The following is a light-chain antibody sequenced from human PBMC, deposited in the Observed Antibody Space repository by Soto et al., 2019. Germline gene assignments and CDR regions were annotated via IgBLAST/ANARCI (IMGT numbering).Light chain of an antibody. CDR1: QSVSIN. CDR3: QQYDDWPRT. J-gene: IGKJ1*01. CDR2: GAS. V-gene: IGKV3-15*01. Sequence: ETVMTQSPATVSVSPGERATLSCRANQSVSINLVWFQQKPGQAPRLLIHGASTRAPGIPARFSGSGSERDFTLTISSLQSEDFAVYYCQQYDDWPRTFGQGTKVEIK.